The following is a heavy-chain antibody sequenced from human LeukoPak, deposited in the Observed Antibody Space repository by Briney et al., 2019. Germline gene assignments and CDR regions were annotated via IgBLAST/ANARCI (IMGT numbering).Heavy chain of an antibody. V-gene: IGHV1-18*01. CDR2: ISAYNGNT. J-gene: IGHJ6*03. CDR3: ARDRLLTTYCSSTSCYPYYMDV. D-gene: IGHD2-2*01. CDR1: GYTFTSYG. Sequence: ASVKVSCKASGYTFTSYGISWVRQAPGQGLEWMGWISAYNGNTNYAQKLQGRVTMTTDTSTSTAYMELRSLRSDDTAVYYCARDRLLTTYCSSTSCYPYYMDVWGKGTKVTVSS.